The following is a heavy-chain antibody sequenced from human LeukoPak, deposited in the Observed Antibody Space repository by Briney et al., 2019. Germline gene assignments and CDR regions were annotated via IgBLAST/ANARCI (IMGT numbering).Heavy chain of an antibody. Sequence: GGSLRLSCAASGFTFSSYDMHWVRQATGKGLEWVSAIGYAGDTYYPASVKGRFTISRENAKNSLYLQMNSLRAGDTAVYYCARDVGYSSDLGYFDLWGRGTLVTVSS. D-gene: IGHD6-19*01. J-gene: IGHJ2*01. CDR3: ARDVGYSSDLGYFDL. V-gene: IGHV3-13*04. CDR2: IGYAGDT. CDR1: GFTFSSYD.